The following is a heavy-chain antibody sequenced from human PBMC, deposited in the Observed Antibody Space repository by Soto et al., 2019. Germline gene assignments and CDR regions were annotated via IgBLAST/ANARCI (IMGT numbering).Heavy chain of an antibody. Sequence: TLRRSWLPSAFLSHSYPTHRASQAPGKGLEWVAVITYDGANGYYADSVRGRFAISRDNSKSTLFLQMNSLRPEDTAVYYCARAFSGSYPNFDYWGQGTLVTVSS. V-gene: IGHV3-30*09. D-gene: IGHD1-26*01. CDR3: ARAFSGSYPNFDY. CDR2: ITYDGANG. J-gene: IGHJ4*02. CDR1: AFLSHSYP.